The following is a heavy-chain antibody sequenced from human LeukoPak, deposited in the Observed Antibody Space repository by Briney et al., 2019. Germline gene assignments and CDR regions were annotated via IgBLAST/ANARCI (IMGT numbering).Heavy chain of an antibody. Sequence: GGSLRLSCAASGFTFSSYWTSWVRQAPGKGLEWVANIKQDGSEKYYVDSVKGRFTISRDNAKNSLYLQMNSLRAEDTAVYYCATHEVVVAAFDYWGQGTLVTVSS. J-gene: IGHJ4*02. CDR1: GFTFSSYW. D-gene: IGHD2-15*01. CDR2: IKQDGSEK. V-gene: IGHV3-7*01. CDR3: ATHEVVVAAFDY.